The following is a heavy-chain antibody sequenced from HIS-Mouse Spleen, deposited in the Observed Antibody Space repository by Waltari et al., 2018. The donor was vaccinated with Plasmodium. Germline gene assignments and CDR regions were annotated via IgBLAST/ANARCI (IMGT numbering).Heavy chain of an antibody. CDR3: ASSGSGSYYY. CDR2: INHSGST. J-gene: IGHJ4*02. D-gene: IGHD3-10*01. CDR1: GGSFSGYY. V-gene: IGHV4-34*01. Sequence: QVQLQQWGAGLLKPSETLSLTCAVYGGSFSGYYWSWIREPPGKGLEWIGEINHSGSTNYTPSLKGRGTISLDTSKNQFSLKLSSVTAAHTAVYYCASSGSGSYYYWGQGTLVTVSS.